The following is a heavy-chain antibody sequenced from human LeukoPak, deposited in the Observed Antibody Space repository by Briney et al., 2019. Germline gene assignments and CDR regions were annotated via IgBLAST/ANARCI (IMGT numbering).Heavy chain of an antibody. D-gene: IGHD6-19*01. V-gene: IGHV4-34*01. CDR2: INHSGST. J-gene: IGHJ3*02. CDR3: ARGHTTLSGWNDAFDI. Sequence: PSETLSLTCAVYGGSFSGYYWSWIRQPPGKGLEWIGEINHSGSTNYNPSLKSRVTISVDTSKNQFSLKLCSVTAADTAVYYCARGHTTLSGWNDAFDIWGQGAMVTVSS. CDR1: GGSFSGYY.